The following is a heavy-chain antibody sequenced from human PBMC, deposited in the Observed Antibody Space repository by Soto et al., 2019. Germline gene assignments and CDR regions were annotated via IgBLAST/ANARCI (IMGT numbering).Heavy chain of an antibody. V-gene: IGHV4-4*07. D-gene: IGHD3-16*01. CDR3: ASGGNWFDP. Sequence: SETLSLTCTVSGGSISSYYWSWIRQPAGKGLEWIGRIYTSGNINYNPSLKSRVTISIDTSRNQFSLTLKSVSAADTAVYYCASGGNWFDPWGQGVLVTVSS. CDR1: GGSISSYY. CDR2: IYTSGNI. J-gene: IGHJ5*02.